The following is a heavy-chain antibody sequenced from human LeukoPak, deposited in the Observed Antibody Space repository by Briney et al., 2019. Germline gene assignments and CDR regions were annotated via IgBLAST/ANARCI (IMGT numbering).Heavy chain of an antibody. J-gene: IGHJ6*03. CDR1: GFTFSSYS. V-gene: IGHV3-21*01. CDR2: ISSCSSYI. CDR3: ARSYSYGSYYYYYYMDV. D-gene: IGHD5-18*01. Sequence: GGSLRLSCAASGFTFSSYSMNWVRQAPGKGLEWVSSISSCSSYIYYADSVKGRFTISRDNAKNSLYLQMNSLRAEDTAVYYCARSYSYGSYYYYYYMDVWGKGTTVTVSS.